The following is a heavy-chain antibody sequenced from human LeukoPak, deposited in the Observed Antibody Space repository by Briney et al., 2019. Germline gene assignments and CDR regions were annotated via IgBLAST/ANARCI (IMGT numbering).Heavy chain of an antibody. Sequence: PSRTLSLTCTVSGDSISSGDYYWTSIRQPPGKALEWIGYIYHSGSTYYNPSLNSRVTISVDTSKNQFSLKLASVTAEDTALYYCARGTVVVVITSLDPSGQGTLVTVSS. CDR3: ARGTVVVVITSLDP. J-gene: IGHJ5*02. V-gene: IGHV4-30-4*08. CDR2: IYHSGST. CDR1: GDSISSGDYY. D-gene: IGHD3-22*01.